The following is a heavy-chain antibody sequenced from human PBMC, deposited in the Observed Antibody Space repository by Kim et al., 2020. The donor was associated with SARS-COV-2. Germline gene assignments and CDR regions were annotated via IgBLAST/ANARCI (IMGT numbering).Heavy chain of an antibody. CDR2: IFYSGST. CDR1: GGSISGNTDY. V-gene: IGHV4-39*01. J-gene: IGHJ4*02. Sequence: SETLSLTCTVSGGSISGNTDYWDWMRQPPGKGLEWIGNIFYSGSTYYNPSLHSRVTISVDTSKNQLSLRLSSVTAADTAVYYCARRPRSSHFDYWGQGA. CDR3: ARRPRSSHFDY.